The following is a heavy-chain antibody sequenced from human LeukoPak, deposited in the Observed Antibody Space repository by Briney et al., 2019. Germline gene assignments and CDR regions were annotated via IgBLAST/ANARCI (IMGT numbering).Heavy chain of an antibody. D-gene: IGHD4-17*01. CDR2: ISYNGGNK. CDR3: AKDITLMTTVTNGPFGD. Sequence: GGSLRLSCAASGFTFSSYGMYWVRQAPGKGLEWVAVISYNGGNKKYADSVKGRFTVSRDNSKNTLYLQLSSLSAEDTAVYYCAKDITLMTTVTNGPFGDWGQGTLVTVSS. J-gene: IGHJ4*02. V-gene: IGHV3-30*18. CDR1: GFTFSSYG.